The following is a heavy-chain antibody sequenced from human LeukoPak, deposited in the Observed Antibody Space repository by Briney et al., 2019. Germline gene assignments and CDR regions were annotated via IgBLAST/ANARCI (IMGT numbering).Heavy chain of an antibody. CDR3: ARAHPNIVVVPAAIGNWFDP. Sequence: ASVKVSCKASGYTFTGYYMHWVRQAPGQGLEWMGWINPNSGGTNYAQKFQGRVTMTRDTSISTAYMELSRLRSDDTAVYYCARAHPNIVVVPAAIGNWFDPWGQGTLVTVSS. CDR1: GYTFTGYY. V-gene: IGHV1-2*02. D-gene: IGHD2-2*01. J-gene: IGHJ5*02. CDR2: INPNSGGT.